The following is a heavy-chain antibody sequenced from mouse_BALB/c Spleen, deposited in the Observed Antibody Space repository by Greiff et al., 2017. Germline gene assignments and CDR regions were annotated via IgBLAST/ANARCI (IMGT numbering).Heavy chain of an antibody. V-gene: IGHV6-6*02. CDR2: IRLKSNNYAT. J-gene: IGHJ4*01. CDR3: TRPQIHYYGTGAMDY. D-gene: IGHD1-2*01. CDR1: GFTFSNYW. Sequence: EVKLLESGGGLVQPGGSMKLSCVASGFTFSNYWMNWVRQSPEKGLEWVAEIRLKSNNYATHYAESVKGRFTISRDDSKSSVYLQMNNLRAEDTGIYYCTRPQIHYYGTGAMDYWGQGTSVTVSS.